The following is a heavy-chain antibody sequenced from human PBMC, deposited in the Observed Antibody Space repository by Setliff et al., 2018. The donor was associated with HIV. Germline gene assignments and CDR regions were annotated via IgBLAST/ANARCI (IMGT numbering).Heavy chain of an antibody. J-gene: IGHJ3*01. Sequence: SVKVSCKVSGDTFNNYGLNWVRQAPGQGLEWMGGIIPIFKSADYAQKFQGRATITTDESTGTAYMDLSSLKSEDTAIYYCARTSGDAYNYEGAFDVWGQGTLGTV. V-gene: IGHV1-69*05. CDR2: IIPIFKSA. CDR1: GDTFNNYG. D-gene: IGHD5-12*01. CDR3: ARTSGDAYNYEGAFDV.